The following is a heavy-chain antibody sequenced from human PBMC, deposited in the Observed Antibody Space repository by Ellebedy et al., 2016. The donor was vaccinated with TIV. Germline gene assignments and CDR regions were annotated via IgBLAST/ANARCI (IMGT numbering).Heavy chain of an antibody. Sequence: GESLKISXAASGFTFSSYSMNWVRQAPGKGLEWVSSISSSSSYIYYADSVKGRFTISRDNAKNSLYLQMNSLRAEDTAVYYCAKGGMGYYYMDVWGKGTTVTVSS. J-gene: IGHJ6*03. D-gene: IGHD1-14*01. V-gene: IGHV3-21*04. CDR3: AKGGMGYYYMDV. CDR2: ISSSSSYI. CDR1: GFTFSSYS.